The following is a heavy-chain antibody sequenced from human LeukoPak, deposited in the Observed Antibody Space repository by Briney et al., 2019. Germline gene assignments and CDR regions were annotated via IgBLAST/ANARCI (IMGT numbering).Heavy chain of an antibody. CDR1: GGSFSGYF. J-gene: IGHJ4*02. V-gene: IGHV4-34*01. Sequence: PSETLSLTCAVYGGSFSGYFWSWIRQPPGKGLEWIGEINHSGSSDYNPSLKSRVTISVDTSKNQFSLKLSSVTAADTPVYYCARGRDQLLHDYWGQGTLVTVSS. CDR2: INHSGSS. D-gene: IGHD2-2*01. CDR3: ARGRDQLLHDY.